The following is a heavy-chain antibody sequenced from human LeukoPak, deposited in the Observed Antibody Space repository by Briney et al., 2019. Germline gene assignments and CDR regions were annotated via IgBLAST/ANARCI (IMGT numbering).Heavy chain of an antibody. CDR3: ARESLGSVDPRGYSTTVSHDV. D-gene: IGHD4-17*01. CDR2: ISGSDGTT. CDR1: GFTFSSYA. J-gene: IGHJ6*04. Sequence: LTGGSLRLSCAASGFTFSSYAMSWVRQAPGKGLEWVSSISGSDGTTYYADSVKGRFTISRDNSKNTVYLQMHSLRADDTAVYYCARESLGSVDPRGYSTTVSHDVWGKGTTVKISS. V-gene: IGHV3-23*01.